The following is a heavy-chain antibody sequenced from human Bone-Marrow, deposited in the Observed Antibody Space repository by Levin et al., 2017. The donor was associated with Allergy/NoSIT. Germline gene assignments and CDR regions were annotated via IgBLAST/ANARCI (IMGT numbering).Heavy chain of an antibody. D-gene: IGHD1-14*01. CDR2: MGARGSL. CDR1: SEMFRNYE. V-gene: IGHV3-48*03. CDR3: ADLYCSSGTCFFDY. J-gene: IGHJ4*02. Sequence: GESLKISCVGSSEMFRNYEMTWVRLLPGKGLEWISYMGARGSLSYADSVKGRFTVSRDNEKKTLYLHMNSLRVGDTGRYYCADLYCSSGTCFFDYWGRGTQVTVSS.